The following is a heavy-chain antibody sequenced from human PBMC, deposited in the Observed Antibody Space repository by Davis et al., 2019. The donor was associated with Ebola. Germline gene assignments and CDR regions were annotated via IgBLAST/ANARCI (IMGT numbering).Heavy chain of an antibody. CDR1: GYTFTSYA. V-gene: IGHV1-3*01. CDR3: AGSIWFGESHYYGMDV. J-gene: IGHJ6*02. Sequence: AASVKVSCKASGYTFTSYAVHWVRQAPGQRLEWMGWINAGNGNTKYSQKFQGRVTITRDTSASTAYMELSSLRSEDTAVYYCAGSIWFGESHYYGMDVWGQGTTVTVSS. CDR2: INAGNGNT. D-gene: IGHD3-10*01.